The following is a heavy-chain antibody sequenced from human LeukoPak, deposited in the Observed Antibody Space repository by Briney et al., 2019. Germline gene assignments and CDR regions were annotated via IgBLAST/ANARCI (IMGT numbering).Heavy chain of an antibody. D-gene: IGHD3-22*01. CDR1: GFTFSNYG. CDR3: ARDLEDSSPFGAFV. J-gene: IGHJ3*01. CDR2: IWFDGIRK. V-gene: IGHV3-33*01. Sequence: GGSLRLSCAASGFTFSNYGMHWVRQVPGKGLEWVAAIWFDGIRKYYADSVKGRLTISRDNSKNTLYLQMNSLRAEDTAVYYCARDLEDSSPFGAFVWGQGTMVTVSS.